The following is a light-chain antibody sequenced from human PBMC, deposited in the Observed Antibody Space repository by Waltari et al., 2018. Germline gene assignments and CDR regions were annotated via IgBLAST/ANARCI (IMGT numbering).Light chain of an antibody. CDR2: WAS. Sequence: DIVMTQSPDSLAVSLGERATINCKSSQSVLSSSNNKNYLVWYQQKPGQPPKLRITWASTRESGVPDRFSVSGSGTDFTLTISSLQAEDVAVYYCQQCYTYPYTFGQGTKLEIK. CDR1: QSVLSSSNNKNY. CDR3: QQCYTYPYT. J-gene: IGKJ2*01. V-gene: IGKV4-1*01.